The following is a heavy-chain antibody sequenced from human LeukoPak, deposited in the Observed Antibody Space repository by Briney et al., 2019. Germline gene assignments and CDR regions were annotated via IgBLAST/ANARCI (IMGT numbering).Heavy chain of an antibody. CDR3: ARSGSGSGSYYNSAYYYYGMDV. CDR2: IYYSGST. Sequence: SETLSLTCTVSGGSISSYYWSWIRQPPGKGLEWIGYIYYSGSTNYNPSLKSRVTISVDTSKNQFSLRLTSVTAADTAVYYCARSGSGSGSYYNSAYYYYGMDVWGQGTTVTVSS. V-gene: IGHV4-59*01. CDR1: GGSISSYY. D-gene: IGHD3-10*01. J-gene: IGHJ6*02.